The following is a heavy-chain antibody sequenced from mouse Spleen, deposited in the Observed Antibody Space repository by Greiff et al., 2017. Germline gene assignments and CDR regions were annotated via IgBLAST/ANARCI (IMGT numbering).Heavy chain of an antibody. CDR3: ARKDRYERAWFAY. CDR1: GYTFTSYW. J-gene: IGHJ3*01. Sequence: VQLQQPGTELVKPGASVKLSCKASGYTFTSYWMHWVKQRPGQGLEWIGNINPSNGGTNYNEKFKSKATLTVDKSSSTAYMQLSSLTSEDSAVYYCARKDRYERAWFAYWGQGTLVTVSA. CDR2: INPSNGGT. D-gene: IGHD2-14*01. V-gene: IGHV1-53*01.